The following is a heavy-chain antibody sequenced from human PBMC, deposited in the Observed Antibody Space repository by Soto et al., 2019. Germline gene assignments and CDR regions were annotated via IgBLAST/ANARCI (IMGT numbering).Heavy chain of an antibody. Sequence: SVKVSCKASGGTFRSYAISWVRQAPGQGLEWMGGIIPIFGTANYAQKFQGRVTITADESTSTAYMELSSLRSEDTAVYYCARDRLPYYYDSSGYYAPNLYYYGMDVWGQGTTVTV. J-gene: IGHJ6*02. CDR2: IIPIFGTA. CDR1: GGTFRSYA. V-gene: IGHV1-69*13. D-gene: IGHD3-22*01. CDR3: ARDRLPYYYDSSGYYAPNLYYYGMDV.